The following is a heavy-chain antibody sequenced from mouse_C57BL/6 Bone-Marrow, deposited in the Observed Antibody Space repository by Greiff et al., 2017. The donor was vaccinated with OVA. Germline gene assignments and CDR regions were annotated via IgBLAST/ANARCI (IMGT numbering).Heavy chain of an antibody. J-gene: IGHJ1*03. CDR1: GYTFTDYE. CDR2: IDPETGGT. CDR3: TNFNYGSSHWYFDV. D-gene: IGHD1-1*01. Sequence: QVHVKQSGAELVRPGASVTLSCKASGYTFTDYEMHWVKQTPVHGLEWIGAIDPETGGTAYNQKFKGKAILTADKSSSTAYMELRSLTSEDSAVYYCTNFNYGSSHWYFDVWGTGTTGTVCS. V-gene: IGHV1-15*01.